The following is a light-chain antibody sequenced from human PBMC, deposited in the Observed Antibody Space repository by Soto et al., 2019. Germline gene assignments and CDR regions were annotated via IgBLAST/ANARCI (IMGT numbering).Light chain of an antibody. V-gene: IGKV1-33*01. CDR2: DAS. CDR3: QQYENLPT. J-gene: IGKJ4*01. CDR1: QDINNY. Sequence: DIQMTQSPSSLSASVGDRVTITCQASQDINNYLNWYQQKPGKAPKLLIYDASNLETGVPSRFSGSGSGTDFTFSISSLQPEDIATYYCQQYENLPTFGGGTKVEIK.